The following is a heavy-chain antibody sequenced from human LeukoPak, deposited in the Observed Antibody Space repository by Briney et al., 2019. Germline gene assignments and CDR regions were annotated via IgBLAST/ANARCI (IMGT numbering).Heavy chain of an antibody. J-gene: IGHJ4*02. CDR1: GFTFNNYA. V-gene: IGHV3-23*01. D-gene: IGHD4-17*01. CDR2: ISGGGETT. Sequence: GGSLRLSCAASGFTFNNYAMNWVRQAPGKGLEWVSSISGGGETTYYVDSAKGRFTISRDSFQNTLYLQMNSLRAEDTAVYYYARDYADYVGYFFFDYWGQGTLVTVSS. CDR3: ARDYADYVGYFFFDY.